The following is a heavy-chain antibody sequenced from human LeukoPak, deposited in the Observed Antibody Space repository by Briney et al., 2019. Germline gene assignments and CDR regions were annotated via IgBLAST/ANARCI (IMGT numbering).Heavy chain of an antibody. CDR2: IYSGGST. D-gene: IGHD3-10*01. Sequence: PGGSLRLSCAASGFTVSSNYMSWVRQAPGKGLEWVSVIYSGGSTYYADSVKGRFTISRDNSKNTLYLQMNSLRAEDTAVYYCAKDNEVTMVRGANSAGRGFDPWGQGTLVTVSS. J-gene: IGHJ5*02. V-gene: IGHV3-53*01. CDR3: AKDNEVTMVRGANSAGRGFDP. CDR1: GFTVSSNY.